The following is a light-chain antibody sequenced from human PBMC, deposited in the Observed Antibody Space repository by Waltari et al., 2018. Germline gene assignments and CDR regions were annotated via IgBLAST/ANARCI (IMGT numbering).Light chain of an antibody. Sequence: EIVLTQSPGTLSLSPGERATLSCRASQSDSSSYLAWYQQKLGKAPRFLIYGASSRATGIPDRFSCSGSGTDFTLTISRLEPEDFAVYYCQQYGSSPPLFTFGPGTKVDIK. CDR2: GAS. CDR1: QSDSSSY. CDR3: QQYGSSPPLFT. V-gene: IGKV3-20*01. J-gene: IGKJ3*01.